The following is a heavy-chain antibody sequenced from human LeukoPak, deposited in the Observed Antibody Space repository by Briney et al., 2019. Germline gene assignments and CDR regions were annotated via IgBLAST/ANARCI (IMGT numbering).Heavy chain of an antibody. CDR3: SMELLRDYYYGMDV. CDR1: GFTFSSYG. CDR2: ISYDGSNK. D-gene: IGHD2-15*01. V-gene: IGHV3-30*03. Sequence: GGSLRLSCAASGFTFSSYGMHWVRQAPGKGLEWVAVISYDGSNKYYADSAKGRFTISRDNSKNTLYLQMNSLRAEDTAVYYCSMELLRDYYYGMDVWGNGTTVTVSS. J-gene: IGHJ6*04.